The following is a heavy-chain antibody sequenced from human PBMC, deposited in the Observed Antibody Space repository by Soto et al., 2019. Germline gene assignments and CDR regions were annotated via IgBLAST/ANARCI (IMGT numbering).Heavy chain of an antibody. CDR2: IYYSGST. V-gene: IGHV4-39*01. J-gene: IGHJ4*02. Sequence: LSLTCTVSGGSISSSYYWGWIRQPPGKGLEWIGNIYYSGSTYYNPSLKSRVTISVDTSKNQFSLKLSSVTAADTAVYYCARLQVGAGDYWGQRTLVTVSS. CDR3: ARLQVGAGDY. D-gene: IGHD1-26*01. CDR1: GGSISSSYY.